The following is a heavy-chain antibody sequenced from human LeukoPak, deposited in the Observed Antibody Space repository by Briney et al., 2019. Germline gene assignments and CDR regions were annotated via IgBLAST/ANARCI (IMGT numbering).Heavy chain of an antibody. V-gene: IGHV1-69*13. J-gene: IGHJ6*03. D-gene: IGHD3-22*01. CDR2: IIPIFGTA. CDR1: GGTFSSYA. Sequence: SVKVSCKASGGTFSSYAISWVRQAPGQGLEWMGGIIPIFGTANYAQKFQGRVTITADESTSTAYMELSSLRSEDTAVYYCARAGRVDYYDSSGYHPYPYMDVWGKGTTVTISS. CDR3: ARAGRVDYYDSSGYHPYPYMDV.